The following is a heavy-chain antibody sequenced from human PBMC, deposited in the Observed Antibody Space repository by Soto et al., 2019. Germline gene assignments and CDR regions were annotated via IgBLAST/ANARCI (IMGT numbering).Heavy chain of an antibody. J-gene: IGHJ4*02. CDR1: GASISSYY. V-gene: IGHV4-59*01. Sequence: QVQLQESGPGLVKPSETLSLTCTVSGASISSYYWSWIRQPPGKGLEWVGFIFHSGSTNCNPSLKSRFTFSVDTSKNQFSLKLTSVTSAATAVYYCARDQNWSPHFAYWGQGIVITVSS. CDR3: ARDQNWSPHFAY. CDR2: IFHSGST. D-gene: IGHD1-1*01.